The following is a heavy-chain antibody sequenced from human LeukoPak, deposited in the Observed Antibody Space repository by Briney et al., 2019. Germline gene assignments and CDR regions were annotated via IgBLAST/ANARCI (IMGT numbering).Heavy chain of an antibody. Sequence: SETLSLTCTVSGGSISSYYWSWIRQPPGKGLEWIGYIYYSGSTNYNPSLKSRVTISVGTSKNQFSLKLSSVTAADTAVYYCARENGSSWYNWFDPWGQGTLVTVSS. CDR3: ARENGSSWYNWFDP. J-gene: IGHJ5*02. CDR2: IYYSGST. D-gene: IGHD6-13*01. CDR1: GGSISSYY. V-gene: IGHV4-59*01.